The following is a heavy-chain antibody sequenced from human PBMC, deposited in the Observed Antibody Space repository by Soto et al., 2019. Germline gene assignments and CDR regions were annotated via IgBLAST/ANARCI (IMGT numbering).Heavy chain of an antibody. V-gene: IGHV2-26*01. Sequence: VTLKESGPVLVKPTETLTLRCTVSGLSITDSEMGVSWIRQPPGQPLEWLAHIDSSGEKSYRTFLKSRLAISKDTSKSQIVLTMTNMDPADTATYYSARRHLAVAVSPWFDPWGQRIPVTVSS. J-gene: IGHJ5*02. CDR3: ARRHLAVAVSPWFDP. CDR1: GLSITDSEMG. CDR2: IDSSGEK. D-gene: IGHD6-19*01.